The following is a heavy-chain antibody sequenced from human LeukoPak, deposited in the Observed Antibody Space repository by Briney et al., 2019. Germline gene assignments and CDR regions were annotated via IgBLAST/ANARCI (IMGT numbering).Heavy chain of an antibody. CDR1: GGSFSGYY. V-gene: IGHV4-34*01. CDR3: ARSSVAVAGTREFDY. J-gene: IGHJ4*02. D-gene: IGHD6-19*01. Sequence: SETLSLTCAVYGGSFSGYYWSWIRQPPGKGLEWIGEINHSGSTNYNPSLKSRVTISVDTSKNQFSLKLSSVTAADTAVYYCARSSVAVAGTREFDYWGQGLLVTVSS. CDR2: INHSGST.